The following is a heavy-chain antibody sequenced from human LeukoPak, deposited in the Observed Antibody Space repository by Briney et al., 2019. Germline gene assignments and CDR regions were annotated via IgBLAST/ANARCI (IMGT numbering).Heavy chain of an antibody. CDR1: GFTFSSYG. Sequence: PGGSLRLSCAASGFTFSSYGMHWVRQAPGKGLEWVSSISSSSSYIYYADSVKGRFTISRDNAKNSLYLQMNSLRAEDTAVYYCARGDSSSGRRDYWGQGTLVTVSS. V-gene: IGHV3-21*01. D-gene: IGHD6-13*01. CDR3: ARGDSSSGRRDY. J-gene: IGHJ4*02. CDR2: ISSSSSYI.